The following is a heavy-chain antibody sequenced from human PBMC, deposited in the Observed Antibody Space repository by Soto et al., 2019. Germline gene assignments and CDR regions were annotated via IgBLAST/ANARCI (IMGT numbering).Heavy chain of an antibody. CDR2: ISSSSSYI. J-gene: IGHJ6*02. Sequence: GGALNLSCAASGFPFSSYSMNWVRPAPGEGLGWVSSISSSSSYIYYADSVKGRFTISRDNAKNSLYLQMNSLRAEDTAVYYCARVPYGSGTGGHYYYYYGMDVWGQGTTVTVSS. CDR1: GFPFSSYS. V-gene: IGHV3-21*01. CDR3: ARVPYGSGTGGHYYYYYGMDV. D-gene: IGHD3-10*01.